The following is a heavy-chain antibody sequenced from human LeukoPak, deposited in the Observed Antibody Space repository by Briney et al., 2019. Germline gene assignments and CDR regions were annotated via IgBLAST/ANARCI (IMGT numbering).Heavy chain of an antibody. J-gene: IGHJ4*02. CDR3: ARDPVLRFLEWLTPYYFDY. CDR1: GFTFSSYA. D-gene: IGHD3-3*01. CDR2: ISYDGSNK. V-gene: IGHV3-30-3*01. Sequence: GGSLRLSCAASGFTFSSYAMHWVRQAPGKGLEWVAVISYDGSNKYYADSVKGRFTISRDNSKNTLYLQMNSLRAKDTAVYYCARDPVLRFLEWLTPYYFDYWGQGTLVTVSS.